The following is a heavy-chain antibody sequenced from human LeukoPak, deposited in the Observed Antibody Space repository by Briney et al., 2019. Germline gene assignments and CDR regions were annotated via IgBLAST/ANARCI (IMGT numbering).Heavy chain of an antibody. V-gene: IGHV4-39*01. CDR1: GGSISSSSYY. Sequence: KSSETLSLTCTVSGGSISSSSYYWGWIRQPPGKGLEWIGSIYYSGSTYYNPSLKSRVTISVDTSKNQFSLKLSSVTAADTAVYYCASRVYYYGSGSSPMGWFDPWGRGTLVPVSS. CDR3: ASRVYYYGSGSSPMGWFDP. J-gene: IGHJ5*02. D-gene: IGHD3-10*01. CDR2: IYYSGST.